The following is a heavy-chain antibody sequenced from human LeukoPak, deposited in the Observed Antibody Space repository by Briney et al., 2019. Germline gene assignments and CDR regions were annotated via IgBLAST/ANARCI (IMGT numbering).Heavy chain of an antibody. J-gene: IGHJ4*02. CDR2: INHSGST. V-gene: IGHV4-34*01. D-gene: IGHD2/OR15-2a*01. CDR1: GGSFSGYY. CDR3: ARVYRNRGFGY. Sequence: SETLSLTCAVYGGSFSGYYWSWIRQPPGKGLEWIGEINHSGSTNYNPSLKSRVTISVDTFKNQFSLKLSSVTAADTAVYYCARVYRNRGFGYWGQGTLVTVSS.